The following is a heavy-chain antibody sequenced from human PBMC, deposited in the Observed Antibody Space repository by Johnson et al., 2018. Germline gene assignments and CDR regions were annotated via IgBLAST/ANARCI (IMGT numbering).Heavy chain of an antibody. CDR1: KFTFSRYS. CDR2: ISSISSTI. CDR3: SREALGPDAFDI. Sequence: VQLVQSGGGLVQPGGSLRLSCAASKFTFSRYSMNWVRQAPGKGLEWVAYISSISSTIYYADSVKGRFSVSRDNAKNSLDLQMNSLRAEDPALYFCSREALGPDAFDIWGQGTMGTVSS. J-gene: IGHJ3*02. V-gene: IGHV3-48*01.